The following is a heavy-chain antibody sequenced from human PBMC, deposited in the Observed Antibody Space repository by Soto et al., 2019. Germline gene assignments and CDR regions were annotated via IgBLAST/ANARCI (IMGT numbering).Heavy chain of an antibody. J-gene: IGHJ5*02. CDR3: ARDFFDSSDYTTNWFEP. Sequence: SETLSLTCTVSGGSISSFYWAWIRQPPGEGLEWIGSIYHTGNAYYNPSLKSRVTISVDTSKNQFSLKLTSVTAADAALYYCARDFFDSSDYTTNWFEPLGPGNSGHRLL. D-gene: IGHD3-22*01. CDR2: IYHTGNA. V-gene: IGHV4-39*01. CDR1: GGSISSFY.